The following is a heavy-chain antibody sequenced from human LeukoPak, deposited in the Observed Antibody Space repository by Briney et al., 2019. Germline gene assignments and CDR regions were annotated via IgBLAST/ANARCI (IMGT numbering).Heavy chain of an antibody. V-gene: IGHV3-23*01. CDR1: GFTFNMYA. D-gene: IGHD5-24*01. CDR2: LSGTGGSP. Sequence: GGSLRLSCAAPGFTFNMYAMSWVRQTPEKGLEWVSGLSGTGGSPYYADSVKGRFTISRDNSKNTVYLQMNRLRAEDTAVYFCAKKMSILTNLGAFDLWGQGTMVTVSS. CDR3: AKKMSILTNLGAFDL. J-gene: IGHJ3*01.